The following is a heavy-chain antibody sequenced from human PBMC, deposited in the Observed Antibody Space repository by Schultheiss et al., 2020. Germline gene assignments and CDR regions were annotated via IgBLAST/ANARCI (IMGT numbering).Heavy chain of an antibody. V-gene: IGHV4-39*01. J-gene: IGHJ5*02. CDR3: ATRSSSSSGGWFDP. Sequence: SETLSLTCTVSGGSISSSSYYWGWIRQPPGKGLEWIGSIYYSGSTYYNPSLKSRVTISVDTSKNQFSLKLSSVTAADTAVYYCATRSSSSSGGWFDPWGQGTLDTVSS. D-gene: IGHD6-6*01. CDR1: GGSISSSSYY. CDR2: IYYSGST.